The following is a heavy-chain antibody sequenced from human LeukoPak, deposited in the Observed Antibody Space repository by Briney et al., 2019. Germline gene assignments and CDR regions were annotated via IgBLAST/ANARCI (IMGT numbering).Heavy chain of an antibody. J-gene: IGHJ4*02. CDR3: ARSRGGIAAAGSDY. V-gene: IGHV1-2*02. CDR2: INPNSGGT. Sequence: ASVKVSCKASGYTFTGYYMHWVRQAPGQGLEWMGWINPNSGGTNYAQKFQGRDTMTRDTSISTAYMELSRLRSDDTAVYYCARSRGGIAAAGSDYWGQGTLVTVSS. D-gene: IGHD6-13*01. CDR1: GYTFTGYY.